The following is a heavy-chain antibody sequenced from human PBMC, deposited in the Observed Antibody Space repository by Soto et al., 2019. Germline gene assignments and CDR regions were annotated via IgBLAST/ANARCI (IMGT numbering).Heavy chain of an antibody. CDR3: ARSSDWSDAMDI. D-gene: IGHD3-9*01. V-gene: IGHV3-30*04. J-gene: IGHJ3*02. Sequence: QVRLVESGGGVVQPGGSLRLSCTASGFPFSDYSVHWVRHAPGKGLQWLAIIAYDGSNTYYDDSVRGRFIISSDNSKNTLYLQLNGLRPDYTSIYSCARSSDWSDAMDIWGQGTMVTVSS. CDR2: IAYDGSNT. CDR1: GFPFSDYS.